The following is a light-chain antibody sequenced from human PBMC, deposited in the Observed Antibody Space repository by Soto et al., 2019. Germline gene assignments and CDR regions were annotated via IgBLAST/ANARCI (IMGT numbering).Light chain of an antibody. V-gene: IGLV1-40*01. J-gene: IGLJ1*01. Sequence: QSVLTQPPSVSGSPGQRVTISCTGGSSNIGAGYDVHWYQQLPGTAPKLLIYGNSNRPSGVPDRFSGSKSGTSASLAITGLQAEDEADYYCQSCDSSLSGSGVFGTGTKLTVL. CDR2: GNS. CDR3: QSCDSSLSGSGV. CDR1: SSNIGAGYD.